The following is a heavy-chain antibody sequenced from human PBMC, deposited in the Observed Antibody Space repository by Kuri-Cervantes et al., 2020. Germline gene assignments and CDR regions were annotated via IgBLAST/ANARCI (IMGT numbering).Heavy chain of an antibody. Sequence: SCTVSGGSISSGGYYWSWIRQHPGKGLEWIGYIYYSGSTYYNPSLKSRVTISVDTSKNQFSLKLSSVTAADTAVYYCARASYGGIDYWGQGTLVTVSS. D-gene: IGHD4-23*01. CDR1: GGSISSGGYY. CDR3: ARASYGGIDY. V-gene: IGHV4-31*02. J-gene: IGHJ4*02. CDR2: IYYSGST.